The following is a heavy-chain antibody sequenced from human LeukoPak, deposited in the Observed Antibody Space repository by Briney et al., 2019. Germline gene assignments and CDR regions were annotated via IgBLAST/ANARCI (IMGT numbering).Heavy chain of an antibody. J-gene: IGHJ5*02. V-gene: IGHV4-30-4*07. Sequence: SETLSLTCAVSGGSISSGDYSWSWIRQPPGKGLEWIGYIYYSGRTFYNPSLKSRVTMSVDTPNKQFSLNLRSVTAADTAVYYCVRGPYGSSISNWFDPWGQGLLVTVSS. CDR3: VRGPYGSSISNWFDP. CDR2: IYYSGRT. CDR1: GGSISSGDYS. D-gene: IGHD3-10*01.